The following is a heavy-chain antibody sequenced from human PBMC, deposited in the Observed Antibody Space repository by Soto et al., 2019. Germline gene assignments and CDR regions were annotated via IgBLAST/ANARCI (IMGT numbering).Heavy chain of an antibody. CDR1: GYSFTSYW. D-gene: IGHD3-9*01. Sequence: GESLKISCKGSGYSFTSYWIGWVRQMPGKGLEWMGIIYPGDSDTRYSPSFQGQVTISADKSISTAYLQWSSLKASNTAMYYCAINDILTGPLDAFDIWGQGTMVTISS. CDR2: IYPGDSDT. CDR3: AINDILTGPLDAFDI. V-gene: IGHV5-51*01. J-gene: IGHJ3*02.